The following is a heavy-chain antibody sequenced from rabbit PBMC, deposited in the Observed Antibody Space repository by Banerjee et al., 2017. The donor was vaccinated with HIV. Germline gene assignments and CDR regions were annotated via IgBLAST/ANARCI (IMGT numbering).Heavy chain of an antibody. V-gene: IGHV1S45*01. CDR1: GFSFSNKYV. CDR2: INTSSGNT. Sequence: QEQLEESGGGLVQPGGSLTLSCTASGFSFSNKYVMCWVRQAPGKGLEWIACINTSSGNTVYATWAKGRFTISKTSSTTVTLQMTSLTAADTATYFCARGDAGSSWGLDLWGPGTLVTVS. J-gene: IGHJ6*01. CDR3: ARGDAGSSWGLDL. D-gene: IGHD4-2*01.